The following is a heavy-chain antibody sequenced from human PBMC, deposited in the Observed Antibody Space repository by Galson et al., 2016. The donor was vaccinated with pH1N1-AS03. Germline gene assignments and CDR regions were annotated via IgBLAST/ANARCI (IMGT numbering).Heavy chain of an antibody. V-gene: IGHV4-59*01. D-gene: IGHD6-13*01. J-gene: IGHJ4*02. CDR1: SGSISSYS. CDR2: IYSIGGT. Sequence: SETLSLTCTVSSGSISSYSWNWIRQPPGKGLEWIGSIYSIGGTNYNPSLESRITISVETSKNQLSLKLRSVTAADTAVYYCARATAVGPPYFDYWGQGTVATVSS. CDR3: ARATAVGPPYFDY.